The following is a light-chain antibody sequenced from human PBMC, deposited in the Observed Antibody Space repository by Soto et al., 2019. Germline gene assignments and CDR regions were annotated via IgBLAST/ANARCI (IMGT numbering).Light chain of an antibody. V-gene: IGKV4-1*01. CDR2: WAS. Sequence: DIVMTQSPDSLAVSLGERATINCKSSQSVLYSSNNKTQLAWYQQKPGQPPKLLIYWASTRESGVPDRFSGSGSGTDFTLTISSLQAEDVAVYYCQQYYGNPPYTFGQGTKLEIK. CDR3: QQYYGNPPYT. J-gene: IGKJ2*01. CDR1: QSVLYSSNNKTQ.